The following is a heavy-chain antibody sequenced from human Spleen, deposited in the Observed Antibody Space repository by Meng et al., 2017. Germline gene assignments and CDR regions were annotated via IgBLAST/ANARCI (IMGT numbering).Heavy chain of an antibody. J-gene: IGHJ4*02. CDR1: GFTISTYW. D-gene: IGHD1-26*01. CDR3: AAAWELLPPGY. Sequence: EVQMVVSGGGLPQPGGSLRLSCVASGFTISTYWLHWVRQAPGRALVWVSRTSRDGSNTVYADYVKGRFTMSRDNAKNTLYLQMNSLRAEDTAVYYCAAAWELLPPGYWGQGTLVTVSS. V-gene: IGHV3-74*01. CDR2: TSRDGSNT.